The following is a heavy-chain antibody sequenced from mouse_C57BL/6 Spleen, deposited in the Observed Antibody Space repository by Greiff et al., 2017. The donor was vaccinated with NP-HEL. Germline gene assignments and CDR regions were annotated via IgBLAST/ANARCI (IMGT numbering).Heavy chain of an antibody. J-gene: IGHJ1*03. D-gene: IGHD2-1*01. CDR3: ARDRSLYSAFDV. CDR1: GFTFSSYA. CDR2: ISDGGSYT. Sequence: EVQGVESGGGLVKPGGSLKLSCAASGFTFSSYAMSWVRQTPEKRLEWVATISDGGSYTYYPDNVKGRFTISRDNAKNNLYLQMSHLKSEDTAMYYCARDRSLYSAFDVWGTGTTVTVSS. V-gene: IGHV5-4*01.